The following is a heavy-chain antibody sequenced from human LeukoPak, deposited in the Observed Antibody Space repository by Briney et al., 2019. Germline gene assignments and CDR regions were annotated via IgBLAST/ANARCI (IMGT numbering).Heavy chain of an antibody. CDR1: GYSISSGYY. V-gene: IGHV4-38-2*01. J-gene: IGHJ4*02. Sequence: PSETLSLTCAVSGYSISSGYYWGWIRQPPGKGLEWIGSIYHSGSTYYNPSLKSRVTISVDTSKNQFSLKLSSVTAADTAVYYCARAGGGSSNIRFDYWGQGTLATVSS. D-gene: IGHD2-15*01. CDR2: IYHSGST. CDR3: ARAGGGSSNIRFDY.